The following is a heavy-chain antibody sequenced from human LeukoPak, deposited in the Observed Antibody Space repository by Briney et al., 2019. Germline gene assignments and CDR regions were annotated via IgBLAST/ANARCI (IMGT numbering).Heavy chain of an antibody. J-gene: IGHJ5*02. V-gene: IGHV3-21*01. CDR1: GFTFSRYS. D-gene: IGHD3-22*01. CDR2: ISSGSSFM. CDR3: ARDYYDSSGSSWFDP. Sequence: GGSLRLSCAASGFTFSRYSMNWVRQAPVKGLEWVSSISSGSSFMYYADSVKGRFTISRDNAKNSLYLQMNSLRAKDTALYYCARDYYDSSGSSWFDPWGQGTLVTVSS.